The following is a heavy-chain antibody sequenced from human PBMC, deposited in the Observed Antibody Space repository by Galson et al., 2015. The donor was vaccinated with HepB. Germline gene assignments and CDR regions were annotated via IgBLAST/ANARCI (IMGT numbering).Heavy chain of an antibody. D-gene: IGHD5-18*01. CDR1: GFTFSSYA. Sequence: SLRLSCAASGFTFSSYAMSWVRQAPGKGLEWVSAISGSGGSTYYADSVKGRFTISRDNSKNTLYLQMNSLRAEDTAVYYCAINSFGQSSVHWDYWGQGTLVTVSS. CDR2: ISGSGGST. CDR3: AINSFGQSSVHWDY. J-gene: IGHJ4*02. V-gene: IGHV3-23*01.